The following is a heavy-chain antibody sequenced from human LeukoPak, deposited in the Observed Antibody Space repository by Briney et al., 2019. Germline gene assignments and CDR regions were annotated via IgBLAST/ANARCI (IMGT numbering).Heavy chain of an antibody. V-gene: IGHV3-30*18. Sequence: GGSLRLSCVVSGLTFSSYGMHWVRQAPGKGLEWVAVISCDGSNKYYADSVKGRFTISRDNSKNTLYLQMNSLRAEDTAVFYCAKDAPPCSGGSCYSGYYFYGMDVWGKGTTVTVSS. CDR2: ISCDGSNK. J-gene: IGHJ6*04. CDR3: AKDAPPCSGGSCYSGYYFYGMDV. D-gene: IGHD2-15*01. CDR1: GLTFSSYG.